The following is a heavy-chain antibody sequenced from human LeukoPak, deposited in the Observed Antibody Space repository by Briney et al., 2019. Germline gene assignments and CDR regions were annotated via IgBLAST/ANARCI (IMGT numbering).Heavy chain of an antibody. CDR3: ARGYCSSTSCYTGGYYYYYTDV. CDR1: GYTFTGYY. J-gene: IGHJ6*03. V-gene: IGHV1-2*02. CDR2: INPNSGGT. D-gene: IGHD2-2*02. Sequence: ASVKVSCKASGYTFTGYYMHWVRQAPGQGLEWMGWINPNSGGTNYAQKFQGRVTMTRDTSISTAYMELSRLRSDDTAVYYCARGYCSSTSCYTGGYYYYYTDVWGKRTTVTVSS.